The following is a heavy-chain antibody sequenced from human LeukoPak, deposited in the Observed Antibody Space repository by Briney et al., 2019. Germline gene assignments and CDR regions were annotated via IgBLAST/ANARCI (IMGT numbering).Heavy chain of an antibody. Sequence: SVKVSCKASGGTFSSYTISWVRQAPGQGLEWMGRIIPILGIANYAQKFQGRVTITADKSTSTAYMELSSLRSEDTAVYYCARDRGSYYDYVWGSYRYTGFFFDYWGQGTLVTVSS. CDR2: IIPILGIA. V-gene: IGHV1-69*04. CDR1: GGTFSSYT. D-gene: IGHD3-16*02. J-gene: IGHJ4*02. CDR3: ARDRGSYYDYVWGSYRYTGFFFDY.